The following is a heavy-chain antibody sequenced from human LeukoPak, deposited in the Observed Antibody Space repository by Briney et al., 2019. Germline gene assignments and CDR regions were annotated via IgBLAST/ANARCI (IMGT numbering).Heavy chain of an antibody. CDR1: GYSINFGHL. CDR3: ARESSAVAHTMMRDWLDP. V-gene: IGHV4-38-2*02. CDR2: INHSGRT. Sequence: PSETLSLTCDVSGYSINFGHLWGWIRQPPGKGLEWIASINHSGRTYYTPSLKSRVTISVDSLKNQFSLKVTSVTAEDTAMYFCARESSAVAHTMMRDWLDPWGQGTLVTVSS. D-gene: IGHD3-22*01. J-gene: IGHJ5*02.